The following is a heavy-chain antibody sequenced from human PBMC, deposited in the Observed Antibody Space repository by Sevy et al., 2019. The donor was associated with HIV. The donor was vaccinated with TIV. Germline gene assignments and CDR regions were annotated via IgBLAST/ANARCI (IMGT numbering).Heavy chain of an antibody. CDR2: ISSDGTTI. Sequence: GGSLRLSCAASGFTFSSYEMNWVRQAPGKGLEWVSYISSDGTTIYYADSVKGRFTISRDNAQNSVSLQLNSLRADDTAVYYCARDLDDTSGYYYGAIDYRGRGTLVTVSS. V-gene: IGHV3-48*03. D-gene: IGHD3-22*01. CDR3: ARDLDDTSGYYYGAIDY. CDR1: GFTFSSYE. J-gene: IGHJ4*02.